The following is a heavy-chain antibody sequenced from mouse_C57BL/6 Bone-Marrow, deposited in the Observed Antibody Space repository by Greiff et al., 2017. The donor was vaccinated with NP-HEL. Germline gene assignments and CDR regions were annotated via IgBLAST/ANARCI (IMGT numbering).Heavy chain of an antibody. V-gene: IGHV5-16*01. Sequence: EVNLVESEGGLVQPGSSMKLSCTASGFTFSDYYMAWVRQVPEKGLEWVANINYDGSSTYYLDSLKSRFIISRDNAKNILYLQMSSLKSEDTATYYCARDSYDYGFAYWGQGTLVTVSA. CDR3: ARDSYDYGFAY. CDR1: GFTFSDYY. CDR2: INYDGSST. D-gene: IGHD2-4*01. J-gene: IGHJ3*01.